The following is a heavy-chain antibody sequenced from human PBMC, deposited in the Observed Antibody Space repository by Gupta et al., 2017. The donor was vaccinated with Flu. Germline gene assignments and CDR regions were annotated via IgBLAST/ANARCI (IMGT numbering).Heavy chain of an antibody. J-gene: IGHJ4*02. CDR2: VNPGGGST. Sequence: HWVRQAPGQGLEWMGLVNPGGGSTSYAQKFQGRVTITRNTSSNTVYMELSSRTSENTAVYYGARATGRAARASVWDFWGQGTLVTVSS. V-gene: IGHV1-46*01. D-gene: IGHD2-15*01. CDR3: ARATGRAARASVWDF.